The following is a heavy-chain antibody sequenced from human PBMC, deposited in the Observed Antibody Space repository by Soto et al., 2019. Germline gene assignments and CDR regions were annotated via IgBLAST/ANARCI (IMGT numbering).Heavy chain of an antibody. CDR3: ARDRDNRNDGVSHYYYYMDV. V-gene: IGHV1-69*08. CDR1: GGTFSSYT. Sequence: QVQLVQSGAEVKKPGSSVKVSCKASGGTFSSYTISWVRQAPGQGLEWMGRIIPILGIANYAQKFQGRVTITADKSTSTANMELSSLRSEDTAVYYCARDRDNRNDGVSHYYYYMDVWGKGTTVTVSS. CDR2: IIPILGIA. J-gene: IGHJ6*03. D-gene: IGHD1-1*01.